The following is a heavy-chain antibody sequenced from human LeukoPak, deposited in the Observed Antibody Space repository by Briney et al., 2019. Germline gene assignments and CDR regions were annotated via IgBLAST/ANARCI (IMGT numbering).Heavy chain of an antibody. CDR3: VRSRGDLDY. V-gene: IGHV6-1*01. J-gene: IGHJ4*02. CDR1: GDSVSNKNTA. D-gene: IGHD3-10*01. Sequence: SQTLSLTCAISGDSVSNKNTAWNWIRQSPSRGLEWLGRTYYRSKWHNTYAASVKSRITINPDTSKNQFSLQVNSMTPEDTAVYYCVRSRGDLDYWGQGTLVTVSS. CDR2: TYYRSKWHN.